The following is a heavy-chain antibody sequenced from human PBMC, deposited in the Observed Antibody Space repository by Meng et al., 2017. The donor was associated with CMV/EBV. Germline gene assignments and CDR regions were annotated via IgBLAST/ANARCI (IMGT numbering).Heavy chain of an antibody. CDR1: YTFPTYV. V-gene: IGHV1-18*01. D-gene: IGHD3-22*01. J-gene: IGHJ4*02. CDR2: ISAYYGNT. Sequence: YTFPTYVLIWLRQAPVQRLEWMGWISAYYGNTNSAQSLQGRLTLTRDTSTSTAYMELRSLRSDDTAVYYCAREISAPYDSLGYPHYWGQGTLVTVSS. CDR3: AREISAPYDSLGYPHY.